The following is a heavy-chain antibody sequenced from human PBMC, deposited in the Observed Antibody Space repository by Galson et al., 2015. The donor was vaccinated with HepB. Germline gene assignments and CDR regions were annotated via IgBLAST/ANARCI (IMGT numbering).Heavy chain of an antibody. CDR2: INTNTGNP. CDR1: GYTFTSYA. J-gene: IGHJ6*02. D-gene: IGHD1-26*01. V-gene: IGHV7-4-1*02. CDR3: ANHATVEVGATGEDYYYGMDV. Sequence: SVKVSCKASGYTFTSYAMNWVRQAPGQGLEWMGWINTNTGNPTYAQGFTGRFVFSLDTSVSTAYLQISSLKAEDTAVYYCANHATVEVGATGEDYYYGMDVWGQGTTVTASS.